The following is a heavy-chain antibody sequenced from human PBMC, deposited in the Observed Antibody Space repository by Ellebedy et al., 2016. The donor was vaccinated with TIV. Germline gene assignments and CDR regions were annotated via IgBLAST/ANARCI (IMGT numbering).Heavy chain of an antibody. V-gene: IGHV4-59*01. D-gene: IGHD6-13*01. J-gene: IGHJ5*02. CDR3: SRDGPLIATEAT. CDR2: FYYTGST. Sequence: SETLSLXXTVSGVSFSPYYRSWIRQPPGKGLEWVGYFYYTGSTKYNPSPKSRVTFSLDTSKNQSSLKLSSVTAADTAVYYCSRDGPLIATEATWGQGTLVTDSS. CDR1: GVSFSPYY.